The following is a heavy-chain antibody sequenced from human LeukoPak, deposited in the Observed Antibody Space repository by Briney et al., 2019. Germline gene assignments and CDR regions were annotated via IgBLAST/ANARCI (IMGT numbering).Heavy chain of an antibody. D-gene: IGHD1-26*01. Sequence: GGSLRLSCTASGFTFSSYAMSWVRQAPGKGLEWVSAITGSGGSTYCADSVKGRFTISRDNSKNRMYLQMNSLRADDTAVYYCAKVAGSGSSSKHIDCWGQGTLVTVSS. CDR3: AKVAGSGSSSKHIDC. CDR2: ITGSGGST. CDR1: GFTFSSYA. J-gene: IGHJ4*02. V-gene: IGHV3-23*01.